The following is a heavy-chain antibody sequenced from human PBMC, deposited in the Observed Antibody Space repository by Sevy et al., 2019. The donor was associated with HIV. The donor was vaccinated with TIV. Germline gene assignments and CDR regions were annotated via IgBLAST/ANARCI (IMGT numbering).Heavy chain of an antibody. CDR1: GYTFTGYY. V-gene: IGHV1-2*02. CDR2: INTNSGGT. CDR3: ARRYRTQPLGPGY. J-gene: IGHJ4*02. D-gene: IGHD5-18*01. Sequence: ASVKVSCQASGYTFTGYYMHWVRQAPGQGLEWMGWINTNSGGTNYAQKLQGRVTMTRETSIRTAYLELSRLRSDDTAVYYGARRYRTQPLGPGYWGQGTLVTVSS.